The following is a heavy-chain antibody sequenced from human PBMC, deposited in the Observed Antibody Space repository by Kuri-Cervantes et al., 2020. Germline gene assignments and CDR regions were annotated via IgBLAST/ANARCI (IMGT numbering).Heavy chain of an antibody. CDR1: GFTFSNAW. J-gene: IGHJ4*02. V-gene: IGHV3-7*01. Sequence: ETLSLTCAASGFTFSNAWMSWVRQAPGKGLEWVANMNEDGSQKYYVDSVKGRFTISRDNAKNSLYLQMNSLRAEDTAVYYCAQGGNKDYWGQGTLVTVSS. CDR3: AQGGNKDY. D-gene: IGHD4-23*01. CDR2: MNEDGSQK.